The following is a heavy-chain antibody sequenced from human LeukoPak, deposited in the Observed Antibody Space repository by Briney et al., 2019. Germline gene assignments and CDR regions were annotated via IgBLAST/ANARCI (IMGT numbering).Heavy chain of an antibody. Sequence: SETLSLTCTVSGDSISSYFWTWIRQPAGKGLEWIGRIYASGITNYNPSLRSRVTMSVDTSKNQFSLKLSSVTAADTAVYYCARGGMGAAFDYWGQGTLVTVSS. CDR1: GDSISSYF. CDR2: IYASGIT. V-gene: IGHV4-4*07. CDR3: ARGGMGAAFDY. J-gene: IGHJ4*02. D-gene: IGHD1-26*01.